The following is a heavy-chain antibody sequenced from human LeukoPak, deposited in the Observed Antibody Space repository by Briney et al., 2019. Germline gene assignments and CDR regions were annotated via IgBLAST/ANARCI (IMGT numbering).Heavy chain of an antibody. CDR1: GFSFSNYG. D-gene: IGHD3-9*01. V-gene: IGHV3-30*18. CDR3: AKDNKVDYDILTGLEY. CDR2: ISYDGSNK. Sequence: GRSLRLSCAASGFSFSNYGMAWVRQAPGKGLGWVALISYDGSNKYYADSVKGRFTISRDNSKNTLYLQMNSLRAEDTALYYCAKDNKVDYDILTGLEYWGQGTLVTVSS. J-gene: IGHJ4*02.